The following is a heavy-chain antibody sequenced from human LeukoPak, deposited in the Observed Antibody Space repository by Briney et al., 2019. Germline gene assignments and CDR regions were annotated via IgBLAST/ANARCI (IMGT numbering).Heavy chain of an antibody. CDR1: GYSFTSYW. J-gene: IGHJ5*02. CDR3: ARQEYCSGGSCYTWFDP. V-gene: IGHV5-51*01. D-gene: IGHD2-15*01. CDR2: IYPADSDI. Sequence: GESLKISCKGSGYSFTSYWIGWVRQMPGKGLEWMGIIYPADSDIRYSPSFQGQVTISADKSISTVYLQWSSLKASDTATYYCARQEYCSGGSCYTWFDPWGQGTLVTVSS.